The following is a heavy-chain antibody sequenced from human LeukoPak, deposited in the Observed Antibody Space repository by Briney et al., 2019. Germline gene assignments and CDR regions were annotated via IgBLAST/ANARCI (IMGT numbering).Heavy chain of an antibody. J-gene: IGHJ5*02. CDR2: IIPIFGTA. CDR3: AMSPPQLDIVVVPAAISWFDP. CDR1: GGTFSSYA. Sequence: SVKVSCKASGGTFSSYAVSWVRQAPGQGLEWMGGIIPIFGTANYAQKFQGRVTITTDESTSTAYMELRSLRSEDTAVCYCAMSPPQLDIVVVPAAISWFDPWAQGTLVTVSS. D-gene: IGHD2-2*03. V-gene: IGHV1-69*05.